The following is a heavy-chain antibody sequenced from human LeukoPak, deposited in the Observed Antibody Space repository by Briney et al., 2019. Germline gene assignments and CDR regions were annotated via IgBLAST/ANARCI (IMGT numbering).Heavy chain of an antibody. CDR2: INHSGST. Sequence: SETLSLTCAVYGGSFSGYYWSWIRQPPGKGLEWIGEINHSGSTNYNPSLKSRVTISVDTPKNQFSLKLSSVTAADTAVYYCARSPAGIAVAGTLGYYFDYWGQGTLVTVSS. CDR3: ARSPAGIAVAGTLGYYFDY. J-gene: IGHJ4*02. CDR1: GGSFSGYY. V-gene: IGHV4-34*01. D-gene: IGHD6-19*01.